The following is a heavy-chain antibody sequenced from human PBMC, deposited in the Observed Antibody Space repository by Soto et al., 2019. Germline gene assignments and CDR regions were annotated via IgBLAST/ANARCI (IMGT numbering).Heavy chain of an antibody. CDR2: IYHSGST. J-gene: IGHJ4*02. CDR1: GGSISSGGYS. D-gene: IGHD4-17*01. CDR3: ASASTTVTTLDY. Sequence: QLQLQESGSGLVKPSQTLSLTCAVSGGSISSGGYSWSWIRQPPGKGLEWIGYIYHSGSTYYNPSRKSGVTVAAGRSTNTVSLKLSSVTAADTAVYSCASASTTVTTLDYWGPGTLVTVSS. V-gene: IGHV4-30-2*01.